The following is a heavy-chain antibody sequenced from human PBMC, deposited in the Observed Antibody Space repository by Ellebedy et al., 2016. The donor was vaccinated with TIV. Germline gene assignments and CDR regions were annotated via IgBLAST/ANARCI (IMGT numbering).Heavy chain of an antibody. CDR2: ISAYNGNT. D-gene: IGHD2-21*02. Sequence: ASVKVSCXASGYTFTSYGISWVRQAPGQGLEWMGWISAYNGNTNYAQKLQGRVTMTTDTSTSTAYMELRSLRSDDTAVYYCARSDGRGIVVVTARSKAGRRWFDPWGQGTLVTVSS. J-gene: IGHJ5*02. CDR1: GYTFTSYG. CDR3: ARSDGRGIVVVTARSKAGRRWFDP. V-gene: IGHV1-18*01.